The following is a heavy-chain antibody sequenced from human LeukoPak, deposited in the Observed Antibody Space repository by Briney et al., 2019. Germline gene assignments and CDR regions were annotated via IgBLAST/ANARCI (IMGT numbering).Heavy chain of an antibody. Sequence: PSQTLSLTCTVPGHSLSSGSYNWGWLRQPAGKGLEGIGRIYTSGSTNYNPSLKSRVTISVDTSKNQFSLKLSSVTAADTAVYYCASGLFYYYDSSGYFFDYWGQGTLVSVSS. CDR1: GHSLSSGSYN. V-gene: IGHV4-61*02. J-gene: IGHJ4*02. CDR3: ASGLFYYYDSSGYFFDY. CDR2: IYTSGST. D-gene: IGHD3-22*01.